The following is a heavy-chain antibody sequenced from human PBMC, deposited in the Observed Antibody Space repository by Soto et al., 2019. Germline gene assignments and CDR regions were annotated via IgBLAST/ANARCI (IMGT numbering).Heavy chain of an antibody. Sequence: QVQLQESGPGLVKPSETLSLTCTVSGGSISSYYWSWIRQPPGKGLEWIGYIYYSGSTNYNPSLKSRVTISVDTSKNQFSLKLSSVTAADTAVYYCARTSNGDYYYYYMDVWGKGTTVTVSS. J-gene: IGHJ6*03. V-gene: IGHV4-59*08. CDR3: ARTSNGDYYYYYMDV. D-gene: IGHD4-17*01. CDR2: IYYSGST. CDR1: GGSISSYY.